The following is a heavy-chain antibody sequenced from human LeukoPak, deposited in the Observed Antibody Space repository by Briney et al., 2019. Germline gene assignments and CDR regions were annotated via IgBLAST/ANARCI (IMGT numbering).Heavy chain of an antibody. Sequence: GRSLRLSCAASGFTFSSYAMHWVRQAPGKGLEWVAVISYDGSNKYYADSVKGRFTISRDNSKNTLYLQMNSLRAEDTAVYYCARDRLPLTRSYYYGMDVWGQGTTVTVSS. D-gene: IGHD3-10*01. CDR3: ARDRLPLTRSYYYGMDV. J-gene: IGHJ6*02. CDR2: ISYDGSNK. CDR1: GFTFSSYA. V-gene: IGHV3-30*04.